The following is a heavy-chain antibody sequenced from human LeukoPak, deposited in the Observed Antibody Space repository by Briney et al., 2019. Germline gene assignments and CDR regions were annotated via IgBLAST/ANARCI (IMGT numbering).Heavy chain of an antibody. CDR1: GFTFSDYY. CDR3: ARARRGGPFDC. V-gene: IGHV3-11*01. D-gene: IGHD3-16*01. CDR2: VTSSGNTL. J-gene: IGHJ4*02. Sequence: GGSLRLSCAASGFTFSDYYMSWLRQAPGKGLEWVSYVTSSGNTLEYADSVKGRFIISRDNDKNSLLLQMNSLRADDTAVYYCARARRGGPFDCWGQGTLVTVSS.